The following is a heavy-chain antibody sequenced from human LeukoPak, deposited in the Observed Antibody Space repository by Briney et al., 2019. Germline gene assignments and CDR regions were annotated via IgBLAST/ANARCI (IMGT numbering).Heavy chain of an antibody. J-gene: IGHJ4*02. CDR3: ARDQSNGDVLDY. CDR2: INPNSGGT. V-gene: IGHV1-2*02. D-gene: IGHD4-17*01. Sequence: GASVKVSCKASGYTFTGYYMHWVRQAPGQGLKWMGWINPNSGGTNYAQKFQGRVTMTRDTSISTAYMELSRLRSDDTAVYYCARDQSNGDVLDYWGQGTLVTVSS. CDR1: GYTFTGYY.